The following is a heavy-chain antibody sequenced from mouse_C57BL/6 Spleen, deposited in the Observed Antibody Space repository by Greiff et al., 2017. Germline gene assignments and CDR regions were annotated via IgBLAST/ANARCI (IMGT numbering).Heavy chain of an antibody. CDR1: GYTFTSYW. Sequence: QVQLQQPGAELVKPGASVKLSCKASGYTFTSYWMHWVKQRPGQGLEWIGMIHPTSGSTNYNEKFKSKATLTVDKSSSTAYMQLSSLTSEDSAVXYCERYDYDDFDYWGQGTTLTVSS. CDR3: ERYDYDDFDY. CDR2: IHPTSGST. J-gene: IGHJ2*01. D-gene: IGHD2-4*01. V-gene: IGHV1-64*01.